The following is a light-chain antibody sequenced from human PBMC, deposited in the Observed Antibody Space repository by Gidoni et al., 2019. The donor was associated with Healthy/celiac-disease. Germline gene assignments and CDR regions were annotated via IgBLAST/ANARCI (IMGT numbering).Light chain of an antibody. CDR1: QSVSSSY. Sequence: EIVLTQSPGTLSLSPGERATLSCRASQSVSSSYLAWYQQKPGQAPRLLISGASSRATGIPDRCSGSGSGTDFTLTISRLEPEDFAVYYWQQYGSSPFTFGPGTKVEIK. J-gene: IGKJ3*01. CDR2: GAS. V-gene: IGKV3-20*01. CDR3: QQYGSSPFT.